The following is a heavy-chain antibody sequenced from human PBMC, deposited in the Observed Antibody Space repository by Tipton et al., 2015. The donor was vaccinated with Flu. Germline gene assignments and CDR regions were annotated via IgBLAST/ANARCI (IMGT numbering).Heavy chain of an antibody. CDR1: GFTFSNYW. Sequence: SLRLSCAASGFTFSNYWMSWVRQAPGKGLEWVANIKPEGTEINYVDSVKGRFTISRDNAENSLYLQMNSLRAEDTAVYYCAGMGTDSGGQGTLVPVSS. V-gene: IGHV3-7*01. CDR3: AGMGTDS. J-gene: IGHJ4*02. CDR2: IKPEGTEI. D-gene: IGHD7-27*01.